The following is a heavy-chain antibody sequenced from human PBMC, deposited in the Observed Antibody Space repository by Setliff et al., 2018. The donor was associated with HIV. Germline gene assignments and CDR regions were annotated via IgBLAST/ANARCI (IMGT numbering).Heavy chain of an antibody. CDR3: AKGYFDWLRAGTFDY. CDR1: GGSISSSSYY. V-gene: IGHV4-39*07. J-gene: IGHJ4*02. D-gene: IGHD3-9*01. CDR2: VYYSGST. Sequence: SETLSLTCIVSGGSISSSSYYWGWIRQPPGKGLEWIGTVYYSGSTYYNPSLKSRVTISRDNSKNTVYLQMNSLRAEDTAVYYCAKGYFDWLRAGTFDYWGQGSLVTVSS.